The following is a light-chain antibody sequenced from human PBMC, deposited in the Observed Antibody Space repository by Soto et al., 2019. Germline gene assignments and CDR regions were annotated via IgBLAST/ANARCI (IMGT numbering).Light chain of an antibody. V-gene: IGKV3-11*01. Sequence: EIVLTQSPATLSLSPGERATLSFRASQSVSDYLALYQQKPGQAPRLLIYDASTRATGIPARFSGSGSGTDFTLTIRGLQYEDSAVYYCQQYDNWPWTFGQGTKVDI. CDR1: QSVSDY. J-gene: IGKJ1*01. CDR2: DAS. CDR3: QQYDNWPWT.